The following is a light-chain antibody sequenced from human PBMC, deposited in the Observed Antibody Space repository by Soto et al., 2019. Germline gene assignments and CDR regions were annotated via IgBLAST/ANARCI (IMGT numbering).Light chain of an antibody. CDR2: GAS. Sequence: EIVLTQPPGTLSLSPGERATLSCRASQSVSSSYLAWYQQKPGQAPRVIIFGASGRATGIPDRFSGSGSGTDFTLTISRLEPEDFAVYYCQQYGSSPLTFGGGTKVDIK. V-gene: IGKV3-20*01. CDR3: QQYGSSPLT. J-gene: IGKJ4*01. CDR1: QSVSSSY.